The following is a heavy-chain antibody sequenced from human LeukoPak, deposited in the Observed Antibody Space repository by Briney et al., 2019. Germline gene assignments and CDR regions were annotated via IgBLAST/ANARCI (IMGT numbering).Heavy chain of an antibody. Sequence: GGSLRLSCAASGFTFSSYGMHWVRQAPGKGLEWVAFIRYDGSNKYYADSVKGRFTISRDNSKNTLYLQMNSLRAEDTAVYYCAKQRNIFRWFDPWGQGTLVTVSS. J-gene: IGHJ5*02. CDR1: GFTFSSYG. CDR2: IRYDGSNK. D-gene: IGHD3-9*01. CDR3: AKQRNIFRWFDP. V-gene: IGHV3-30*02.